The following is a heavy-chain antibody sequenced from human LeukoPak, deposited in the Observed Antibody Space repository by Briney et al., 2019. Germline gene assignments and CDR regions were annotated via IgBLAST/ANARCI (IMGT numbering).Heavy chain of an antibody. V-gene: IGHV4-30-4*01. J-gene: IGHJ5*02. D-gene: IGHD3-10*01. Sequence: SETLSLTCTVSGGSISSGDYYWSWIRQPPGKGLEWIGYIYYSGSTYYNPSLKSRVTISVDTSKNQFSLKLSSVTAADTAVYYCARQVRILRGSGSYLTWGQGTLVTVSS. CDR3: ARQVRILRGSGSYLT. CDR2: IYYSGST. CDR1: GGSISSGDYY.